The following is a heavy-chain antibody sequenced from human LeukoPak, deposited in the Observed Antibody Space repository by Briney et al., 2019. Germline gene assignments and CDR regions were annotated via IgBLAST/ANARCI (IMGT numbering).Heavy chain of an antibody. V-gene: IGHV3-7*03. CDR2: LNQDGSEK. J-gene: IGHJ4*02. CDR1: GFTLSTYW. CDR3: ARAVTSTEGY. Sequence: GGSLRLSCAASGFTLSTYWMTWVRQAPGKGLEWVASLNQDGSEKYYVDSVKGRLTISRDNAQKSLYLEMKSLSAKDTAVYYCARAVTSTEGYWGQGTLVTVSS.